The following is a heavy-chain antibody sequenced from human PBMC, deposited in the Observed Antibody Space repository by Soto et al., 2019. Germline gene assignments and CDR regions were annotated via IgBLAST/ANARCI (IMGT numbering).Heavy chain of an antibody. V-gene: IGHV3-21*01. Sequence: EVQLVESGGGLVKPGGSLRLSCAASGFTFSSYSMNWVRQAPGKGLEWVSSISSSSSYIYYADSVKGRFTISRDNAKNSLYLQMNSLRAEDTAVYYCARASPDQEFYYYYYMDVWGKGTTVTVSS. J-gene: IGHJ6*03. CDR1: GFTFSSYS. CDR3: ARASPDQEFYYYYYMDV. CDR2: ISSSSSYI.